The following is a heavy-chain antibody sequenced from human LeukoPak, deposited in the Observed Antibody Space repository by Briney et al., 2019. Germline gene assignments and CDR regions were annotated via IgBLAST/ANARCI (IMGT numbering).Heavy chain of an antibody. CDR1: GFKFDDYA. CDR2: ITGDGGST. Sequence: GGSLRLSCAASGFKFDDYAMHWVRQAPGKGLEWVALITGDGGSTFYADSVKGRFTISRDNTENSLYLQMNSLRTADTALYYYAKERERYYHLWGQGTLVVVSS. D-gene: IGHD1-26*01. CDR3: AKERERYYHL. V-gene: IGHV3-43*02. J-gene: IGHJ5*02.